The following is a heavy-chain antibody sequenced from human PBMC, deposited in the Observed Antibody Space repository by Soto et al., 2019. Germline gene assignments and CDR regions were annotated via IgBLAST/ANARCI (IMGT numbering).Heavy chain of an antibody. V-gene: IGHV3-15*07. CDR2: IKSKTDGGTT. CDR1: GFTFSNAW. D-gene: IGHD1-26*01. J-gene: IGHJ6*02. Sequence: GGSLRLSCAASGFTFSNAWMNWVRQAPGKGLEWVGRIKSKTDGGTTDYAAPVKGRFTISRDDSKNTLYLQMNSLETEDTAVYYCTTEQVSYTIVYYYYGMDVWGQGTTVTVSS. CDR3: TTEQVSYTIVYYYYGMDV.